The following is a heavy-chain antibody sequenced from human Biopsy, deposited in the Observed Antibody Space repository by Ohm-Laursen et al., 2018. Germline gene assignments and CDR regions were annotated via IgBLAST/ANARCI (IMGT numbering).Heavy chain of an antibody. D-gene: IGHD3-22*01. J-gene: IGHJ5*01. V-gene: IGHV4-31*03. Sequence: TLSLTCSASGGSMSSGAYNWNWVRQHPGKGLEWIGYVFDSGSTYYSPSLEGRLTISIDTPKNQFSLKLTYVTAADTAVYYCARTPLWDGGGYDSPHFDSWGQGTLVTVSS. CDR2: VFDSGST. CDR3: ARTPLWDGGGYDSPHFDS. CDR1: GGSMSSGAYN.